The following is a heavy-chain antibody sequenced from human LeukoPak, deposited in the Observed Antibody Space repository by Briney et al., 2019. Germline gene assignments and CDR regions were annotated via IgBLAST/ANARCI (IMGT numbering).Heavy chain of an antibody. D-gene: IGHD5-18*01. V-gene: IGHV3-74*01. CDR2: INGDASST. CDR1: GLTLSGYW. CDR3: ARARGNTYGYFEY. Sequence: GGSLRLSCAASGLTLSGYWMHWVRQAPGKGLVWVSRINGDASSTSYADFVEGRFTISRDNAKSTLYLQMNSLRVEDTAVYYCARARGNTYGYFEYWGQGTLVTVSS. J-gene: IGHJ4*02.